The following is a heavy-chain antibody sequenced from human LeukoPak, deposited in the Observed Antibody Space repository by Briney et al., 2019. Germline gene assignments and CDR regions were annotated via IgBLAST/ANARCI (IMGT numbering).Heavy chain of an antibody. CDR3: AREMTTVTTYFDS. Sequence: GESLKISCKGSGYSFTSYWIGWVRQVPGKGLEWMGIIYPGDSDTRYSPSFQGQVTISADKSISTAYLQWSSLKASDTAMYYCAREMTTVTTYFDSWGQGTLVTVSS. CDR1: GYSFTSYW. CDR2: IYPGDSDT. D-gene: IGHD4-17*01. J-gene: IGHJ4*02. V-gene: IGHV5-51*01.